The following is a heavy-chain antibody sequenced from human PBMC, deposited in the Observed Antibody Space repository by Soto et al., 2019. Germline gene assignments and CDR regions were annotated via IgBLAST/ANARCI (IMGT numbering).Heavy chain of an antibody. J-gene: IGHJ4*02. CDR3: ARLETPGIAVAGNFDY. CDR1: GGSISSGGYY. Sequence: SDTLSLTCTVSGGSISSGGYYWSWIRQHPGKGLEWIGYIYYSGSTYYNPSLKSRVTISVDTSKNQFSLKLSSVTAADTAVYYCARLETPGIAVAGNFDYWGQGTLVTVSS. D-gene: IGHD6-19*01. V-gene: IGHV4-31*03. CDR2: IYYSGST.